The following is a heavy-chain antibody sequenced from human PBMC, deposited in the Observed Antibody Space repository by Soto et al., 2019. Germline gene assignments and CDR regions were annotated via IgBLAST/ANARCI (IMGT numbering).Heavy chain of an antibody. V-gene: IGHV3-48*01. D-gene: IGHD3-22*01. J-gene: IGHJ1*01. CDR2: ISSSSSTI. Sequence: EVQLVESGGGLVQPGGSLRLSCAASGFTFSSYSMNWVRQAPGKGLEWVSYISSSSSTIYYADSVKGRFTISRDNAKNSLYLQMNSLRAEDTAVYYCARAGEGYSLPEYFQHWGQGTLVTVSS. CDR3: ARAGEGYSLPEYFQH. CDR1: GFTFSSYS.